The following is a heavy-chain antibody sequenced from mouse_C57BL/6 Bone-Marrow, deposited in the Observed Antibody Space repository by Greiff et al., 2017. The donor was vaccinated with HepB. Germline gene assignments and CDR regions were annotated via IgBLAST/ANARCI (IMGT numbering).Heavy chain of an antibody. CDR3: ARDPYGSRYYAMDY. Sequence: EVKLVESGGGLVKPGGSLKLSCAASGFTFSSYAMSWVRQTPKKRLEWVATISDGGSYTYYPDNVKGRFTISRDNAKNNLYLQMSHLKSEDTAMYYCARDPYGSRYYAMDYWGQGTSVTVSS. D-gene: IGHD1-1*01. V-gene: IGHV5-4*01. J-gene: IGHJ4*01. CDR2: ISDGGSYT. CDR1: GFTFSSYA.